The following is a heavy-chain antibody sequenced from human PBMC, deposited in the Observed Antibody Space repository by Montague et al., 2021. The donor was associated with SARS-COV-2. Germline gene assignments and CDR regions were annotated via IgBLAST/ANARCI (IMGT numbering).Heavy chain of an antibody. V-gene: IGHV4-39*01. CDR1: GGSISSSSYY. Sequence: SETLSLTCTVAGGSISSSSYYWGWIRQPPGKGLEWIGSMYYSGSTYYNPSLKSRVTISVDTSKNQFSLKLSSVTAAGTAVYYCARLPDLLLWFGEALDYWGQGTLV. CDR3: ARLPDLLLWFGEALDY. J-gene: IGHJ4*02. D-gene: IGHD3-10*01. CDR2: MYYSGST.